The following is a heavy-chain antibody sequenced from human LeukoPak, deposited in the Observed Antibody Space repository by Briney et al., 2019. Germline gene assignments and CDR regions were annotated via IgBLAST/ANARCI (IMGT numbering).Heavy chain of an antibody. CDR1: GGSITSNSYS. Sequence: SETLSLTCTVSGGSITSNSYSWGWIRQPPGKGLQWIVTLSHAGTNYYDPSLKSRVTMPVDRSKNQFSLKLTSVTATDTAVYYCARLRGGVQLWGDWGQGTLVTVSS. CDR2: LSHAGTN. J-gene: IGHJ4*02. CDR3: ARLRGGVQLWGD. V-gene: IGHV4-39*01. D-gene: IGHD5-18*01.